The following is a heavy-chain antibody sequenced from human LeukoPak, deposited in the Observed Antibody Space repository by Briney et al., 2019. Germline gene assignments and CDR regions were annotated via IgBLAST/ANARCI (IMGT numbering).Heavy chain of an antibody. D-gene: IGHD3-22*01. V-gene: IGHV3-21*01. CDR2: ISSSSSYI. CDR1: GFTFSSYS. CDR3: AREDSSGYYYFDY. J-gene: IGHJ4*02. Sequence: GGSLRLSCAASGFTFSSYSMNWVRQAPGTGLEWVSSISSSSSYIYYADSVKGRFTISRDNAKNSLYLQMNSLRAEHTAVYYCAREDSSGYYYFDYWGQGTLVTVSS.